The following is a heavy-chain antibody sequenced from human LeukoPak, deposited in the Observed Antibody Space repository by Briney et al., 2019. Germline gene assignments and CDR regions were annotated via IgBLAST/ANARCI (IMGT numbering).Heavy chain of an antibody. D-gene: IGHD2-21*02. CDR2: INPNIGDA. CDR1: GYTFTDYF. Sequence: WASVKVSCKASGYTFTDYFIHWVRQAPGRGLEWMGWINPNIGDASYAQKFQDRVTMTRDRSINTAYVELSRLTAEDTAVYYCARMALDGGDSIGFDSWGQGALVTVSS. CDR3: ARMALDGGDSIGFDS. V-gene: IGHV1-2*02. J-gene: IGHJ5*01.